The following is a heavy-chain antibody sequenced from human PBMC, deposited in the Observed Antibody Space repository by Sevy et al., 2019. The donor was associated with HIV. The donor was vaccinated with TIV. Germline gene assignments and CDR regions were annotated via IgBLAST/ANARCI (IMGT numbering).Heavy chain of an antibody. CDR2: IFYSGST. J-gene: IGHJ4*02. CDR3: ARQRASSGYFYFDS. D-gene: IGHD3-22*01. Sequence: SETLSLTCTVSGGSISSGDYYWSWIRQPPGKGLEWIGYIFYSGSTYFNASLKSRVTISLDTSKSQFSLRLSSVTAADTAVFYCARQRASSGYFYFDSWGQGTLVTVSS. V-gene: IGHV4-30-4*01. CDR1: GGSISSGDYY.